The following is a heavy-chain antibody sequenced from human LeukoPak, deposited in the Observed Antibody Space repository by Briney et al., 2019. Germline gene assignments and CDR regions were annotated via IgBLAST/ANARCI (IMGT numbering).Heavy chain of an antibody. D-gene: IGHD1-26*01. CDR2: VYHSGST. CDR1: GGSISSGGYY. CDR3: ARWVGANHYFDY. V-gene: IGHV4-30-2*01. J-gene: IGHJ4*02. Sequence: PSETLSLTCTVSGGSISSGGYYWSWIRQPPGKGLEWIGYVYHSGSTYYNPSLKSRVTISVDRSKNQFSLKLSSVTAADTAVYYCARWVGANHYFDYWGQGTLVTVSS.